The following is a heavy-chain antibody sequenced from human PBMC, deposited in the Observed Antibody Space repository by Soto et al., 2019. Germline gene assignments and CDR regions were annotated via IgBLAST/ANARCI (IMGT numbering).Heavy chain of an antibody. CDR1: GFTFSSYW. D-gene: IGHD3-3*01. V-gene: IGHV3-7*01. CDR2: IKQDGSEK. CDR3: ARGFLEWLLYDYYFDY. Sequence: GGSLRLSCAASGFTFSSYWMSWVRQAPGKGLEWVANIKQDGSEKYYVDSVKGRFTISRDNAKNSLYLQMNSLRAEDTAVYYCARGFLEWLLYDYYFDYWSQGTLVTVSS. J-gene: IGHJ4*02.